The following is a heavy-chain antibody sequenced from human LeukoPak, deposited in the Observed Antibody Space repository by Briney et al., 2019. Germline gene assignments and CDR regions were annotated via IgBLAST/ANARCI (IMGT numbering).Heavy chain of an antibody. CDR2: MNPNSGNT. Sequence: GASVKVSCKASGYTFTSYDINWVRQATGQGLEWMGWMNPNSGNTGYAQKFQGRVTMTRNTSISTAYMELSRLRSEDTAVYYCARRTMVRGVMGYWGQGTLVTVSS. D-gene: IGHD3-10*01. J-gene: IGHJ4*02. V-gene: IGHV1-8*01. CDR3: ARRTMVRGVMGY. CDR1: GYTFTSYD.